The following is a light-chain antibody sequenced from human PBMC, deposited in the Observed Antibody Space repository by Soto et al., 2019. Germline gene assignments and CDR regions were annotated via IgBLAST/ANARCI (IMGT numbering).Light chain of an antibody. CDR1: TSDIGAYNY. CDR3: SSNTISSIRYV. Sequence: QSALTQAASVSGSPGQSITISCSGTTSDIGAYNYVSWFQQHPGKAPKLIIYEVSSRPSGVSNRFSGSKSGNTASLTISGLQAEDEADYYCSSNTISSIRYVFGTGTKVTVL. J-gene: IGLJ1*01. V-gene: IGLV2-14*01. CDR2: EVS.